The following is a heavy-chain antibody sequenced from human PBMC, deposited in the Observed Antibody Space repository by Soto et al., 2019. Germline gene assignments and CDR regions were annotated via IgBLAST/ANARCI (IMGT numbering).Heavy chain of an antibody. V-gene: IGHV4-38-2*01. J-gene: IGHJ5*02. CDR1: GYSISSGYY. D-gene: IGHD3-22*01. Sequence: SETLSLTCAVSGYSISSGYYWGWIRQPPGKGLEWIGSIYHSGSTYYNPSLKSRVTISVDTSKNQFSLKLSSVTAADTAVYYCARVHRIVVVISSGSRFDPWGQGTLVTVSS. CDR2: IYHSGST. CDR3: ARVHRIVVVISSGSRFDP.